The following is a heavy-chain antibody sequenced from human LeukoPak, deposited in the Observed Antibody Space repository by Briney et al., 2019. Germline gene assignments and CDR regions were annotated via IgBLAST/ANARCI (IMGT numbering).Heavy chain of an antibody. V-gene: IGHV5-10-1*01. CDR1: GYSSTSYW. CDR3: ASVRAAAGTLLDY. Sequence: GESLKISCKGSGYSSTSYWISWVRQMPGKGLEWMGRIDPSDSYTNYSPSFQGHVTISADKSISTAYLQWSSLKASDTAMYYCASVRAAAGTLLDYWGQGTLVTVSS. CDR2: IDPSDSYT. J-gene: IGHJ4*02. D-gene: IGHD6-13*01.